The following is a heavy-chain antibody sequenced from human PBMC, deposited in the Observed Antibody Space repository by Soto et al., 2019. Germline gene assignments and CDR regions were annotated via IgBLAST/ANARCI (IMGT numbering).Heavy chain of an antibody. CDR2: ISSSDSII. CDR3: ARDLGYYDSSGYFDY. J-gene: IGHJ4*02. D-gene: IGHD3-22*01. V-gene: IGHV3-11*01. CDR1: GFTFSNYY. Sequence: GVLRLSCAASGFTFSNYYMSWIRRAPGKGLEWVSYISSSDSIIYYSDSVKGRFIISRDNAKNSLYLQMNSLRAEDTAVYYCARDLGYYDSSGYFDYWGQGTLVTVSS.